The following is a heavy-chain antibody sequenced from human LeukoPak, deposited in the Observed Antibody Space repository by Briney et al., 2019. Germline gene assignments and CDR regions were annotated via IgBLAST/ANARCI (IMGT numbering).Heavy chain of an antibody. V-gene: IGHV3-30*18. D-gene: IGHD1-26*01. CDR3: AKDTTSGSYYMLRVSAFDI. CDR1: RFTFRNYG. J-gene: IGHJ3*02. Sequence: GGSLRLSCAASRFTFRNYGMHWVRQAPGKGLEWVAVISYDGSNKYYADSVKGRFTISRDNSKNTLYLQMNSLRAEDTAVYYCAKDTTSGSYYMLRVSAFDIWGQGTMVTVSS. CDR2: ISYDGSNK.